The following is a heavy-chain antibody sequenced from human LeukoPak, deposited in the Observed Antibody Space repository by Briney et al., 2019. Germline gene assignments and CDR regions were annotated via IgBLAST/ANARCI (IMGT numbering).Heavy chain of an antibody. D-gene: IGHD3-16*01. V-gene: IGHV4-59*01. Sequence: SETLSLTCSVWGGSISSYYWSWIRQSPGKALEWIGYIFYSGSTNYNTSLKSRVTISIDTSKNHFSLKLSSVTAADTAVYCCAGGFDSNPDYWGQGTLVTVSS. CDR3: AGGFDSNPDY. CDR2: IFYSGST. J-gene: IGHJ4*02. CDR1: GGSISSYY.